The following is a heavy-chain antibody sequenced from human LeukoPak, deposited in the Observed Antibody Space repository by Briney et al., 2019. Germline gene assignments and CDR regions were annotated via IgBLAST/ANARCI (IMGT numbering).Heavy chain of an antibody. CDR3: ARHGCGYGSYGMDV. D-gene: IGHD6-19*01. CDR2: IYTSGST. Sequence: SETLSHTCTVSGGSISSYYWSCIRQPPGHGLEWIRDIYTSGSTNYNPSHKSRVDISVDPSKNQFSLKLSSVIAADTAVYYCARHGCGYGSYGMDVWGQGTTVTVSS. J-gene: IGHJ6*01. V-gene: IGHV4-59*08. CDR1: GGSISSYY.